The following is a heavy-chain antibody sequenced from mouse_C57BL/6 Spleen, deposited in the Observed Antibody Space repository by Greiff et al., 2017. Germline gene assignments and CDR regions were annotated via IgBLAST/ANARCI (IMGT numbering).Heavy chain of an antibody. CDR1: GFTFSDYG. D-gene: IGHD1-1*01. V-gene: IGHV5-17*01. Sequence: EVQWVESGGGLVKPGGSLKLSCAASGFTFSDYGMHWVRQAPEKGLEWVAYISSGSSTIYYADTVKGRFTISRDNAKNTLFLQMTSLRSEDTAMYYCARRYYYGSSYWYFDVWGTGTTVTVSS. J-gene: IGHJ1*03. CDR2: ISSGSSTI. CDR3: ARRYYYGSSYWYFDV.